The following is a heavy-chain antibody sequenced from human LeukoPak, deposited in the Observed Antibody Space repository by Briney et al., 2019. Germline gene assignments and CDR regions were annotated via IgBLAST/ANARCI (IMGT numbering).Heavy chain of an antibody. CDR2: IIPIFGTA. Sequence: ASVKVSCKASGGTFSSYAISWVRQAPGQGLEWMGGIIPIFGTANYAQKFQGRVTITADESTSTAYMELSSLRSEDTAVYYCATPHSRGSYYFDYWGQGTLVTVSS. J-gene: IGHJ4*02. V-gene: IGHV1-69*13. D-gene: IGHD6-19*01. CDR3: ATPHSRGSYYFDY. CDR1: GGTFSSYA.